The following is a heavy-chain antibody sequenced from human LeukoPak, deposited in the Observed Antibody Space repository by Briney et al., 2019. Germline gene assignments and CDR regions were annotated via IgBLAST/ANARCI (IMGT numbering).Heavy chain of an antibody. V-gene: IGHV3-64D*06. D-gene: IGHD3-9*01. CDR1: GFTFSNHF. CDR3: VKDLTGTWSFDY. CDR2: ICPNGAST. J-gene: IGHJ4*02. Sequence: PGGSLRLSCSTSGFTFSNHFMHWVRQAPGKGQEYVSSICPNGASTLYADSVKSRFTISRDNSKNALYLQLTSLRLEDTALYYCVKDLTGTWSFDYWGQGTLVTVSS.